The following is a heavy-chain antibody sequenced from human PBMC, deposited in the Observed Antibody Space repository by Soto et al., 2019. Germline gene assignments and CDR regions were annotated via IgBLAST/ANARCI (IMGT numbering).Heavy chain of an antibody. J-gene: IGHJ4*02. V-gene: IGHV1-3*05. CDR2: INAGNGNT. CDR3: AGAVAVAADFDY. D-gene: IGHD6-19*01. Sequence: QVQLVQSGAEEKKPGASVKVSCKASGYTFTGYAMHWVRQAPGQRLEWMGWINAGNGNTKYSQKFHGRVTITRDTSASTAYMELSSLRSEDTAVYYCAGAVAVAADFDYWGQGTLVTVSS. CDR1: GYTFTGYA.